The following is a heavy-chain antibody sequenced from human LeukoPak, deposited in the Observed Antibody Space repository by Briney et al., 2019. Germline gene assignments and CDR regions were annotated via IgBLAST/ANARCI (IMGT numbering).Heavy chain of an antibody. J-gene: IGHJ5*02. CDR2: IYYSGST. CDR1: GGSISSSSYY. CDR3: AREIRRRSGWFDP. Sequence: PSETLSLTCTVSGGSISSSSYYWGWIRQPPGKGLEWIGSIYYSGSTYYNPSLKSRVTISVDTSKNQFSLKLSSVTAADTAVYFCAREIRRRSGWFDPWGQGTLVTVSS. V-gene: IGHV4-39*07.